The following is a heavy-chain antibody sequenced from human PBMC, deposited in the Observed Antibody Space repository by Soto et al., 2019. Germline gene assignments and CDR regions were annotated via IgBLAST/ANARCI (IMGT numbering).Heavy chain of an antibody. V-gene: IGHV2-26*01. J-gene: IGHJ2*01. Sequence: QVTLKESGPVLVKPTETLTLTCTVSGFSLSNTKMGVSWIRQPPGKALEWLAHIFSNDEKSYSTSLKSRLTIAKDTSKIQVDLTMTNVDPVDTATYSCTRTSYGDYGRWYLDLWGRGTLVPVSS. CDR1: GFSLSNTKMG. D-gene: IGHD4-17*01. CDR3: TRTSYGDYGRWYLDL. CDR2: IFSNDEK.